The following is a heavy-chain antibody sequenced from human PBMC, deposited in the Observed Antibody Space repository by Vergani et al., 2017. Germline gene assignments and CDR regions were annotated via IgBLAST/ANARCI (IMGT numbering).Heavy chain of an antibody. CDR3: TRGGRSIAARPAYAFDI. V-gene: IGHV1-2*02. Sequence: QVQLVQSGAVVKKPGASVKVSCKASGYTFTGYYIHWVRQAPGQGLEWMGWINPNSGGTNYAQKFQGRVTMTRDTPISTAYMELSRLRSDDTAVYYCTRGGRSIAARPAYAFDIWGQGTMVTVSS. D-gene: IGHD6-6*01. CDR1: GYTFTGYY. CDR2: INPNSGGT. J-gene: IGHJ3*02.